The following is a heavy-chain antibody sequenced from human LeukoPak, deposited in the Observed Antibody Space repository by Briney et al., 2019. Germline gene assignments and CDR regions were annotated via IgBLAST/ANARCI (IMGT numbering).Heavy chain of an antibody. CDR3: ARSLRLGELSLTDFDY. D-gene: IGHD3-16*02. CDR1: GFTFSSYG. Sequence: GGSLRLSCAASGFTFSSYGMPWVRQAPGKGLEWVAVIWYDGSNKYYADSVKGRFTISRDNSKNTLYLQMNSLRAEDTAVYYCARSLRLGELSLTDFDYWGQGTLVTVSS. CDR2: IWYDGSNK. J-gene: IGHJ4*02. V-gene: IGHV3-33*01.